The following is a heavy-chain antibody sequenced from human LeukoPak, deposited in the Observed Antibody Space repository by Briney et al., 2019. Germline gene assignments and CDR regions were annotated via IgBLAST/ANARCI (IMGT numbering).Heavy chain of an antibody. CDR2: IYPRDGST. CDR3: AREQEAFGY. V-gene: IGHV1-46*01. J-gene: IGHJ4*02. CDR1: GYSFTSNY. Sequence: ASVKVSCKASGYSFTSNYIHWVRQAPGQGLEWMGMIYPRDGSTSYAQKFQGRVTVTRDTSTSTVHMELSGLRSEDTAVYYCAREQEAFGYWGQGTLVTVSS.